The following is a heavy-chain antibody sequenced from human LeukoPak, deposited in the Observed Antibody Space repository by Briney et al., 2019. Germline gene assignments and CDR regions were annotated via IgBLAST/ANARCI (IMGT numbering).Heavy chain of an antibody. CDR3: ARQSSTTVLYYFDY. D-gene: IGHD4-11*01. J-gene: IGHJ4*02. CDR1: GGSISSSTYY. V-gene: IGHV4-39*01. CDR2: IYYRGST. Sequence: SETLSLTCTVSGGSISSSTYYWGWIRHPPGTGLEWLGSIYYRGSTYYNPSLKSRVTISVDTSKNQFSLKLSSVTAADTAVYFCARQSSTTVLYYFDYWGQGTLVTVSS.